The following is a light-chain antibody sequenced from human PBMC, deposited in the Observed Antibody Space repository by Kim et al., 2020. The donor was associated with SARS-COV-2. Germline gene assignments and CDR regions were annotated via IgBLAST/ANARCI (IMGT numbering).Light chain of an antibody. J-gene: IGLJ1*01. CDR1: SSDVGGYNY. Sequence: QSALTQPASVSGSPGQSITISCTGISSDVGGYNYVSWYQQYPGKAPKLMIYDVSKRPSGVSNRFSGSKSGNTASLTISGLQAEDEADYYCSSYRSSGYVFGTGTKVTVL. CDR3: SSYRSSGYV. CDR2: DVS. V-gene: IGLV2-14*03.